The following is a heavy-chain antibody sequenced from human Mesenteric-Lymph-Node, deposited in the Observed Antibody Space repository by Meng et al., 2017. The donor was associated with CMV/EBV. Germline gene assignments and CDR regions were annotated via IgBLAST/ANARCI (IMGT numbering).Heavy chain of an antibody. Sequence: GGSLRPSCAASGFTFSDYSMNWVRQTPGKGLEWVSYISSSGDYIYYADSVKGRFTISRDNAKNSLYLQMNSLRAEDTAVYYCATILLSGVTSGYWGQGTPVTVSS. V-gene: IGHV3-21*01. CDR2: ISSSGDYI. CDR3: ATILLSGVTSGY. D-gene: IGHD3-3*01. J-gene: IGHJ4*02. CDR1: GFTFSDYS.